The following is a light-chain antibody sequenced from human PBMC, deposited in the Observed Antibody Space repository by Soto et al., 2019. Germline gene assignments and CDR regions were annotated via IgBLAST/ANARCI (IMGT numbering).Light chain of an antibody. V-gene: IGKV1-5*01. J-gene: IGKJ1*01. CDR1: QSISSW. Sequence: DIQMTQSPSTLSASVGDRVTITCRASQSISSWLAWYQQKPGKAPKLLIYDASSLESGVPSRLSGSGSGTEFTLTISSLQPDDFATYYCQQYNSYSWTFGQGTKV. CDR2: DAS. CDR3: QQYNSYSWT.